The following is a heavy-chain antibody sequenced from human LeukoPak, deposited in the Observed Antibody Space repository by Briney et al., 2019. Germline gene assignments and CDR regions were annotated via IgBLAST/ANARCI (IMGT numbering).Heavy chain of an antibody. J-gene: IGHJ3*02. CDR1: GLIFSDYG. V-gene: IGHV3-30*02. Sequence: GGSLRLSCAASGLIFSDYGMHWVRQAPDKGLEWVTYIRNDGAEKYYADSVKGRFTVSRDKSKNTLYLQMNSLRAEDTAVYYCARGASVVAGNDNAFDIWGQGTMVTVSS. CDR2: IRNDGAEK. D-gene: IGHD6-19*01. CDR3: ARGASVVAGNDNAFDI.